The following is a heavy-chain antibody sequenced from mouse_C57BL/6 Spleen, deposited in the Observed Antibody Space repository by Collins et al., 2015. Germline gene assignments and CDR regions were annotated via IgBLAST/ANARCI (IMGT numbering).Heavy chain of an antibody. V-gene: IGHV14-1*01. CDR1: GFNIKDYY. J-gene: IGHJ4*01. CDR3: TAYYIYFIGYAMDY. Sequence: EVQLQQSGAELVRPGASVKLSCTASGFNIKDYYMHWVKQRPEQGLEWIGRIDPGDGDTEYAPKFQGKATMTADTSSNTAYLQLSSLTSEDTAVYYCTAYYIYFIGYAMDYWGQGTSVTVSS. CDR2: IDPGDGDT. D-gene: IGHD2-10*01.